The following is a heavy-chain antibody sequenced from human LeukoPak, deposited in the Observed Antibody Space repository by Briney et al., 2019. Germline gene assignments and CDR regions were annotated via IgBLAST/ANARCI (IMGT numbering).Heavy chain of an antibody. V-gene: IGHV1-69-2*01. CDR1: GYTFTDYY. CDR2: VDPEDGET. Sequence: ASLKVSCKVSGYTFTDYYMHWVQQAPGKGLEWMGLVDPEDGETIYAEKFQGRVTITADTSTDTAYMELSSLRSEDTAVYYCATGLGYCSSTSCPDYWGQGTLVTVSS. D-gene: IGHD2-2*01. CDR3: ATGLGYCSSTSCPDY. J-gene: IGHJ4*02.